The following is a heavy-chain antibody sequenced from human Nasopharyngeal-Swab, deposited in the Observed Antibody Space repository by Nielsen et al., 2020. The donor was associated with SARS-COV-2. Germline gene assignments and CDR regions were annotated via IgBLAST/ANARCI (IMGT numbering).Heavy chain of an antibody. V-gene: IGHV4-39*01. Sequence: SETLSLNCTVCGGSISSSSYYWGWIRQPPGKGLEWIGSIYYSGSTYYNPSLKSRVTISVDTSKNQFSLKLSSVTAADTAVYYCARHRGIYYYYYGMDVWGQGTTVTVSS. D-gene: IGHD3-10*01. CDR1: GGSISSSSYY. J-gene: IGHJ6*02. CDR2: IYYSGST. CDR3: ARHRGIYYYYYGMDV.